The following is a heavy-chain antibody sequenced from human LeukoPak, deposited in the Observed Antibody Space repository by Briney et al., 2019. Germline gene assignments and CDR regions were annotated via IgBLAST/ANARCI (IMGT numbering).Heavy chain of an antibody. D-gene: IGHD1-26*01. Sequence: GGSLRLSCAASGFTFSTYSMHWVRQAPDKGLEWVAIISYDGSNRYYADSVKGRFTTSRDNSKNTLYLQMNSLRPEDTAVYYCARGFEADSGSYLVDYWGQGTLVTVSS. CDR2: ISYDGSNR. CDR1: GFTFSTYS. CDR3: ARGFEADSGSYLVDY. J-gene: IGHJ4*02. V-gene: IGHV3-30-3*01.